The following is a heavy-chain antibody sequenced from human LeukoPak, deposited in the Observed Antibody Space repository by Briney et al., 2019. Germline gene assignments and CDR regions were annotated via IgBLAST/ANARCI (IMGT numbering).Heavy chain of an antibody. D-gene: IGHD5-18*01. Sequence: ASVKVSCKASGGTFSSHAISWVRQAPGQGLEWMGRIIPILGIANYAQKFQGRVTITADKSTSTAYMELSSLRSEDTAVYYCARDPDTAMVDYWGQGTLVTVSS. J-gene: IGHJ4*02. CDR2: IIPILGIA. V-gene: IGHV1-69*04. CDR1: GGTFSSHA. CDR3: ARDPDTAMVDY.